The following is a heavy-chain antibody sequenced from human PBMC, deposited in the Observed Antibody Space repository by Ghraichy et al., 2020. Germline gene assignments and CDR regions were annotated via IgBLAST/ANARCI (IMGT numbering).Heavy chain of an antibody. D-gene: IGHD2-15*01. CDR1: GGSISSYY. CDR2: IYYSGST. Sequence: SETLSLTCTVSGGSISSYYWSWIRQPPGKGLEWIGYIYYSGSTNYNPSLKSRVTISVDTSKNQFSLKLSSVTAADTAVYYCASYTGGSYYYYGMDVWGQGTTVTVSS. V-gene: IGHV4-59*01. CDR3: ASYTGGSYYYYGMDV. J-gene: IGHJ6*02.